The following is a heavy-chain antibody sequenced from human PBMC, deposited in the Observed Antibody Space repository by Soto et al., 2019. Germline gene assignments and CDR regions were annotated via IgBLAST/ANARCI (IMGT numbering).Heavy chain of an antibody. V-gene: IGHV4-30-4*01. D-gene: IGHD6-13*01. CDR1: GGSISSGDYY. CDR2: IYYSGST. CDR3: ARVRGAAAGSGWVDAFDI. Sequence: QVQLQESGPGLVKPSQTLSLTCTVSGGSISSGDYYWSWIRQPPGKGLEWIGYIYYSGSTYYNPSLKSRVTISVDTSKNQFSLKLSSVTAADTAVYYCARVRGAAAGSGWVDAFDIWGQGTMVTVSS. J-gene: IGHJ3*02.